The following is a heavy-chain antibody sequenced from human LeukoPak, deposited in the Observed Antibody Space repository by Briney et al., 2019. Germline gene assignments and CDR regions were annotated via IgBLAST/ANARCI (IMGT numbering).Heavy chain of an antibody. CDR1: GFTFSDAW. CDR3: TAQTMYSRAMP. D-gene: IGHD6-13*01. CDR2: IKSKTDGGTT. Sequence: PGGSLRLSCVTSGFTFSDAWMSWVRQAPGKGLEWVGRIKSKTDGGTTDYAAPVKGRFSISRDDSKNMLYLQMNSLKTEDTAVYYCTAQTMYSRAMPWGQGTLVTVSS. V-gene: IGHV3-15*01. J-gene: IGHJ5*02.